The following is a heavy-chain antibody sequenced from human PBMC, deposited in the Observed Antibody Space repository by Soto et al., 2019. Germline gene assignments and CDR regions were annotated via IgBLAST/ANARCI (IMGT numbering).Heavy chain of an antibody. CDR3: AKDMGGYNWYFDL. V-gene: IGHV3-9*01. D-gene: IGHD5-12*01. CDR1: GFTFDDYA. J-gene: IGHJ2*01. Sequence: EVQLVESGGGLVQPGRSLRLSCAASGFTFDDYAMHWFRQAPGKGLEWVSGISWNSGSIGYADSVKGRFTISRDNAKNSLYLQMNSLRAENTALYYCAKDMGGYNWYFDLWGRGTLVTVSS. CDR2: ISWNSGSI.